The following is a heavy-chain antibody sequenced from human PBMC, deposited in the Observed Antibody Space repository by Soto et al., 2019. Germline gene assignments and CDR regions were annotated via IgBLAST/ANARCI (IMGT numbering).Heavy chain of an antibody. J-gene: IGHJ4*02. Sequence: EVQLVESGGGLVQPGGSLRLSCAASGFTVSSNYMTWVRQAPGKGLEWVSLIYSGGGTYYADSVKGRFTISRDTSNNTVYLQMNSLRVDDTAVYYCAKGGNEQSDYWGQGTLVTVSS. CDR1: GFTVSSNY. D-gene: IGHD1-1*01. CDR3: AKGGNEQSDY. CDR2: IYSGGGT. V-gene: IGHV3-66*01.